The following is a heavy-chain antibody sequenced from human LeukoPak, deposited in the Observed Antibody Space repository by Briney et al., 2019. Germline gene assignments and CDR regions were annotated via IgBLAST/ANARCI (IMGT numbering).Heavy chain of an antibody. V-gene: IGHV4-59*01. CDR1: GGSISSYY. CDR2: IYYSGST. J-gene: IGHJ3*02. D-gene: IGHD2-8*01. CDR3: ARSNVASVLYGAFDI. Sequence: SETPSLTCTVSGGSISSYYWSWIRQPPGKGLEWIGYIYYSGSTNYNPSLKSRVTISVDTSKNQFSLKLSSVTAADTAVYYCARSNVASVLYGAFDIWGQGTMVTVSS.